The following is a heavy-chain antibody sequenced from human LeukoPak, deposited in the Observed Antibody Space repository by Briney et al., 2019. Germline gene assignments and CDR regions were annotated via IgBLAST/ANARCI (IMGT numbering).Heavy chain of an antibody. CDR1: GGSISDSTYY. CDR2: IFYTGTT. D-gene: IGHD3-10*01. Sequence: SETLSLTCTVSGGSISDSTYYWGWIRQPPWTGLEWIGSIFYTGTTYYNPSLEGRVTISVDTSKNQFSLKLNSVTAADTAVYYCARLGVYGSGSYYWFDPWGHGTLVTVSS. CDR3: ARLGVYGSGSYYWFDP. V-gene: IGHV4-39*01. J-gene: IGHJ5*02.